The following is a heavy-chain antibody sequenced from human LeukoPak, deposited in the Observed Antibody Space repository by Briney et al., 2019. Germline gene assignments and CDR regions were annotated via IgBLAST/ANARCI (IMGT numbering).Heavy chain of an antibody. J-gene: IGHJ6*02. V-gene: IGHV3-48*03. Sequence: GGSLILSCAASGFTFSSYEMNWVRQAPGKGLEWVSYISSSGSTIYYADSVKGRFTISRDNAKNSLYLQMNSLRAEDTAVYCCARSGYSSGWSNYYYYGMDVWGQGTTVTVSS. CDR3: ARSGYSSGWSNYYYYGMDV. CDR2: ISSSGSTI. CDR1: GFTFSSYE. D-gene: IGHD6-19*01.